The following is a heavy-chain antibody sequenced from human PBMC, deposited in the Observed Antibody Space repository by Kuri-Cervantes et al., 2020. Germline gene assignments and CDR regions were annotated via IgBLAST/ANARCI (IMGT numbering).Heavy chain of an antibody. D-gene: IGHD4-11*01. J-gene: IGHJ6*03. CDR2: IYYSGST. CDR3: ARRYSSPYYYMDV. CDR1: GGSVSSGSYY. Sequence: GSLRLSCTVSGGSVSSGSYYWSWIRQPPGKGLEWIGYIYYSGSTNYNPSLKSRVTISVDTSKNQFSLKLSSVTAADTAVYYCARRYSSPYYYMDVWGKGTTVTVSS. V-gene: IGHV4-61*01.